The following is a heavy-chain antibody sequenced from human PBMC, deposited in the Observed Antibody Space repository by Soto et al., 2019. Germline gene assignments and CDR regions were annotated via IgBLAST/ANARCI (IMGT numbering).Heavy chain of an antibody. J-gene: IGHJ4*02. Sequence: GGSLRLSCAASGFTFSSYGMHWVRQAPGKGLEWVAVIWYDGSNKYYADSVKGRFTISRDNSKNTLYLQMNSLRAEDTAVYYCAKDVVVVPAAHDYWGQGTLVTVSS. V-gene: IGHV3-33*06. CDR2: IWYDGSNK. CDR1: GFTFSSYG. D-gene: IGHD2-2*01. CDR3: AKDVVVVPAAHDY.